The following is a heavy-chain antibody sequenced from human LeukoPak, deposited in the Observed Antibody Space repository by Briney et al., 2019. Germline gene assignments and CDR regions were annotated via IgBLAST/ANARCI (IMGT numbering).Heavy chain of an antibody. D-gene: IGHD1-26*01. Sequence: GGSLRLSCAASRFTFSSYAMSWVRQAPGKGLEWVSGISGSGGSTYYADSVKGRFTISRDNSKTTLYLQMNSLRGEDTAVYYCAKSGIVGAIFAEYFQHWGQGTLVTVSS. V-gene: IGHV3-23*01. CDR2: ISGSGGST. CDR3: AKSGIVGAIFAEYFQH. CDR1: RFTFSSYA. J-gene: IGHJ1*01.